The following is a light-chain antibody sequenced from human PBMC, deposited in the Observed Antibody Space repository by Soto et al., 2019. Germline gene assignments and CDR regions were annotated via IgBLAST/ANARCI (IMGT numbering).Light chain of an antibody. CDR2: LNSDGRH. V-gene: IGLV4-69*01. CDR1: SGHSSSA. Sequence: QAVVTQSPSASASLGASVKLTCTLSSGHSSSAIAWHQQQPEKGPRFLMKLNSDGRHSKGDGIPDRFSGSSSGAERYLTISSLQSEDEADYYCQTWGAGVHVFGTGTKLTVL. J-gene: IGLJ1*01. CDR3: QTWGAGVHV.